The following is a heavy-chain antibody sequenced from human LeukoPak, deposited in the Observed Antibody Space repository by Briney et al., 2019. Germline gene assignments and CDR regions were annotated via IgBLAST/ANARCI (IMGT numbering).Heavy chain of an antibody. CDR2: INHGGST. CDR3: ARNGRGLVPHYLDY. CDR1: GGSFSGDF. Sequence: SETLSLTCAVYGGSFSGDFWSWIRQSPGKGLEWIGEINHGGSTTYNPSLQSRVTMSVDTSTNQISLKMTSVTAADTAVYYCARNGRGLVPHYLDYWGQGTLVTVSS. D-gene: IGHD3-10*01. V-gene: IGHV4-34*01. J-gene: IGHJ4*02.